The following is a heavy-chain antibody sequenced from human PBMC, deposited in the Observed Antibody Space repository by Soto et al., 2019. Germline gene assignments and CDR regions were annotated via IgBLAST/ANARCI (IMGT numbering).Heavy chain of an antibody. D-gene: IGHD5-18*01. CDR2: ISYDGSNK. Sequence: PGGSLRLSCAASAFTFSTYAMHWVRQAPGKGLEWVAVISYDGSNKYYADSVKGRFTISRDNSKNTLYLQMNSLRAEDTAVYYCSSAQPSEMAGYYWWGRGSLVTVSS. CDR3: SSAQPSEMAGYYW. V-gene: IGHV3-30-3*01. CDR1: AFTFSTYA. J-gene: IGHJ4*02.